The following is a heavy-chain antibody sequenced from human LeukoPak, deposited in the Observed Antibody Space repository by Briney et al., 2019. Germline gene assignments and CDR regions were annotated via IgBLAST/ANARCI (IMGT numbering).Heavy chain of an antibody. CDR2: IISSGPYI. D-gene: IGHD3-10*01. Sequence: GGSLRLSCAASGFTFSIYSVSWVRQAPGKGLEWVSSIISSGPYIYYADFVKGRFTISRDNAKNSVYLQMNSLRAGDTGVYYCARDRRFGERGFDPWGQGTLVTVSS. V-gene: IGHV3-21*01. CDR3: ARDRRFGERGFDP. CDR1: GFTFSIYS. J-gene: IGHJ5*02.